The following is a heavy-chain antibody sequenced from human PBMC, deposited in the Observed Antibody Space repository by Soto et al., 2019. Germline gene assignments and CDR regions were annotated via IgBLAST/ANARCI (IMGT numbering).Heavy chain of an antibody. CDR2: IYSGGST. Sequence: PGGSLRLSCAASGFTVSSNYMSWVRQAPGKGLEWVSVIYSGGSTYYADSVKGRFTISRDNSKNTLYLQMNSLRAEDTAVYYCARESRTLESSYNWFDPWGQGTLVTVSS. CDR1: GFTVSSNY. D-gene: IGHD3-3*01. J-gene: IGHJ5*02. CDR3: ARESRTLESSYNWFDP. V-gene: IGHV3-53*01.